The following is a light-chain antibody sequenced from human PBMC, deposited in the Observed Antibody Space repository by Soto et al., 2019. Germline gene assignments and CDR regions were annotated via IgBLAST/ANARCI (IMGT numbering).Light chain of an antibody. CDR1: QDIRSH. CDR2: DAS. Sequence: ENVLTQSPGTLSMSPGERVTLSCRASQDIRSHLAWYQQKPGQAPRLLIFDASSRATGIPDRFSGSGSGTDFTLSISRLEPEDFAVYYCQQYGTSPRTFGQRTRVEIK. CDR3: QQYGTSPRT. J-gene: IGKJ1*01. V-gene: IGKV3-20*01.